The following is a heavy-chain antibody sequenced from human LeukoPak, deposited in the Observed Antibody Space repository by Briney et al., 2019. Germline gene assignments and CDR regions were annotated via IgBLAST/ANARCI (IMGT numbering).Heavy chain of an antibody. V-gene: IGHV4-59*08. CDR3: ARSSPNYDFGV. D-gene: IGHD3-3*01. J-gene: IGHJ6*04. Sequence: PSETLSLTCTVSGDSISSYYWSWIRQPPGKGLEWIGYIYYSASTNYNPSLKSRVTISVDTSKNQFSLKLSSVTAADTAVYYCARSSPNYDFGVWGKGTTVTVSS. CDR1: GDSISSYY. CDR2: IYYSAST.